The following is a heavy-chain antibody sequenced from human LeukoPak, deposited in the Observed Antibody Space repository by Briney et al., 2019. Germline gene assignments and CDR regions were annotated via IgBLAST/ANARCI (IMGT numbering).Heavy chain of an antibody. CDR1: GGSFSGYY. Sequence: SETLSLTCAVYGGSFSGYYWSWIRQPPGKGLEWIGEIHHSGSTNYNPSLKSRVTISVDTSRNQFSLKLTSVTAADTAVYYCAKVSDRDSSGYYWGFEYWGQGTLVTVSS. CDR3: AKVSDRDSSGYYWGFEY. D-gene: IGHD3-22*01. V-gene: IGHV4-34*01. J-gene: IGHJ4*02. CDR2: IHHSGST.